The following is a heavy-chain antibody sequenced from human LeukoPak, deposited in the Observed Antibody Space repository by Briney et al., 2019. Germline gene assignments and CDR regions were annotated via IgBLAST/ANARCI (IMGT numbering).Heavy chain of an antibody. J-gene: IGHJ1*01. CDR3: ARLDSSGCLSV. D-gene: IGHD6-19*01. V-gene: IGHV4-59*08. CDR2: MYYSGST. CDR1: GGSISGYS. Sequence: SETLSLTCTVPGGSISGYSWTWIRQPPGKGLEWIGYMYYSGSTKYNPSLKSRVTISVDTSKNQFSLKLSSVTAADTAVYYCARLDSSGCLSVWGQGTLVTVSS.